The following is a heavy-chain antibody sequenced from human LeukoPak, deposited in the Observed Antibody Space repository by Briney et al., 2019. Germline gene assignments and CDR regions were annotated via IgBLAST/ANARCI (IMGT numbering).Heavy chain of an antibody. CDR2: INTLSGTT. J-gene: IGHJ6*03. CDR1: GGTIRGFV. D-gene: IGHD3-9*01. Sequence: GASVKVSCKASGGTIRGFVINWVRQAPGEGLEWMGRINTLSGTTNYTQKFQGRVTMTTDESTTTVFMELSRLTSEATAVYYITRGDDFLAAYNYMDVWGKGSSVRVSS. V-gene: IGHV1-69*05. CDR3: TRGDDFLAAYNYMDV.